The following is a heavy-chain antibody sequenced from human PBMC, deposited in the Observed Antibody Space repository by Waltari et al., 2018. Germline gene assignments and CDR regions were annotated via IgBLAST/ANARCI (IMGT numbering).Heavy chain of an antibody. CDR2: FAHEDGET. CDR1: GYTLTELS. Sequence: QVQLVQSGAEVKKPGASVKVSCKVSGYTLTELSMHWVRQAPGKGLEWMGGFAHEDGETIYAQKFQGRVTMTEDTSTDTAYMELGSLGSEDTAVYYGAGGAVGYYYYGMDVWGQGTTVTVSS. D-gene: IGHD1-26*01. CDR3: AGGAVGYYYYGMDV. J-gene: IGHJ6*02. V-gene: IGHV1-24*01.